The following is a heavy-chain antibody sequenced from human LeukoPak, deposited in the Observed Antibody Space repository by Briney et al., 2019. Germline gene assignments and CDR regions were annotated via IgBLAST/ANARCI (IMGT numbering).Heavy chain of an antibody. J-gene: IGHJ4*02. CDR3: ARGYSGYEYYFDY. CDR1: GYTFTGYY. CDR2: INPNSGGT. D-gene: IGHD5-12*01. V-gene: IGHV1-2*02. Sequence: ASVKVSCKASGYTFTGYYMHWVRQAPGQGLEWMGWINPNSGGTNYAQKFQGRVTMTRDTSISTAYMELSRLRSDDTAVYYCARGYSGYEYYFDYWGQGTLVTVSP.